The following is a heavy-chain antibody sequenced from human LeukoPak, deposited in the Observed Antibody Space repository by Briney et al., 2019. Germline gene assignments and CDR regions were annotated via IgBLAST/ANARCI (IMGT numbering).Heavy chain of an antibody. CDR3: ARQRDTASVGAFDT. J-gene: IGHJ3*02. D-gene: IGHD2-2*02. CDR2: INHSGST. Sequence: SETLSLTCAVYGGSFSGYYWSWIRQPPGKGLEWIGEINHSGSTNYNPSLKSRVTISVDTSKNQFSLKLTSVTATDTALYYCARQRDTASVGAFDTWGQGTMVIVSP. V-gene: IGHV4-34*01. CDR1: GGSFSGYY.